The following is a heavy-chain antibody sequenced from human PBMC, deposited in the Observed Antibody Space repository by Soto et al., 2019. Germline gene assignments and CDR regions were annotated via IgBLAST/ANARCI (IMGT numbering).Heavy chain of an antibody. Sequence: GGSLRLSCAASGFTFSSYAMHWVRQAPGKGLEWVAVISYDGSNKYYPGSVKGRFTISRENAKNSLYLQMNSLRAGDTAVYYCARDATFGESHDAFDIWGQGTMVTVSS. CDR1: GFTFSSYA. CDR3: ARDATFGESHDAFDI. CDR2: ISYDGSNK. V-gene: IGHV3-30*14. D-gene: IGHD3-10*01. J-gene: IGHJ3*02.